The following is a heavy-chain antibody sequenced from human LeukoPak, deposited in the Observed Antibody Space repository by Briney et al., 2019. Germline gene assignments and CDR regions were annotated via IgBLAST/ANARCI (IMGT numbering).Heavy chain of an antibody. Sequence: SSYWMNWARQPPGNGLEWIGSFYYSGSTHYNPSLKSRVTISVDTSKNQFSLKLSSVTAADTAVYYCARLSPYYDILTGYYKDYWGQGTLVTVSS. J-gene: IGHJ4*02. V-gene: IGHV4-39*01. CDR1: SSYW. D-gene: IGHD3-9*01. CDR2: FYYSGST. CDR3: ARLSPYYDILTGYYKDY.